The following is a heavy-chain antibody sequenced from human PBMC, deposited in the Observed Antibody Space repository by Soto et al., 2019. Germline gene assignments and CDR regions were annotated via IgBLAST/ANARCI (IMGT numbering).Heavy chain of an antibody. CDR3: AKGPSGDYAWDYFDY. CDR1: GFTFSSYA. Sequence: EVQLLESGGGLVQPGGSLRLSCAASGFTFSSYAMSWVRQAPGKGLEWVSAISGSGGSTYYADSVKGRFTISRDNSKNTLYLQMNGLRAEDTAVYYCAKGPSGDYAWDYFDYWGQGTLVTVSS. V-gene: IGHV3-23*01. J-gene: IGHJ4*02. D-gene: IGHD4-17*01. CDR2: ISGSGGST.